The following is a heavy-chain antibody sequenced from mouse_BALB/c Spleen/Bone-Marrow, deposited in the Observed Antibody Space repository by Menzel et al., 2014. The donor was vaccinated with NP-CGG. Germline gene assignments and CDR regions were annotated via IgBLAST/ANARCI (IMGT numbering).Heavy chain of an antibody. Sequence: VQLQQSGAELVKSGASVKLSCTASGFNIKDTYMHWVKQRPEQGLEWIGRIDPANGNTKYDPKFQGKATITADTSSNTAYLQVSSLTSEDTAVYYCARYDYGVYFDYWGQGTTLTVSS. CDR2: IDPANGNT. CDR1: GFNIKDTY. J-gene: IGHJ2*01. V-gene: IGHV14-3*02. D-gene: IGHD2-4*01. CDR3: ARYDYGVYFDY.